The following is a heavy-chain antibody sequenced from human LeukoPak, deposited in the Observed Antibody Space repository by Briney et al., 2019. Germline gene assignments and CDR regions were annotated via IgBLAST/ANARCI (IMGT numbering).Heavy chain of an antibody. CDR2: IWYDGSNK. V-gene: IGHV3-33*01. J-gene: IGHJ4*02. CDR1: GFIFSSCG. CDR3: ASSYYDILTGYQELDH. D-gene: IGHD3-9*01. Sequence: GGSLRLSCAASGFIFSSCGMHWVRQAPGKGLEWVAVIWYDGSNKNYADSVKGRFTISRDNSKNTLYLQMNSLRAEDTAVYYCASSYYDILTGYQELDHWGQGTLVTVSS.